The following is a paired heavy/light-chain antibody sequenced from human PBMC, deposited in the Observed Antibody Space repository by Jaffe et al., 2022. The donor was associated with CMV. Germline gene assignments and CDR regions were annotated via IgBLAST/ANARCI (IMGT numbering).Heavy chain of an antibody. D-gene: IGHD1-26*01. V-gene: IGHV1-18*01. CDR2: VAAYNGNT. CDR3: ARRWDTRYGMDV. Sequence: QAQLVQSGAEVKKPGASVKVSCKASGYTFTSYGISWVRQAPGQGLEWMGWVAAYNGNTKYAQKVQGRVTMTTDSSTSTAYMELRSLRSDDTAVYYCARRWDTRYGMDVWGQGTTVIVSS. J-gene: IGHJ6*02. CDR1: GYTFTSYG.
Light chain of an antibody. J-gene: IGLJ3*02. CDR1: SSNIGSNT. CDR3: AAWDDSLNGWA. Sequence: QSVLTQPPSVSGTPGQRVTISCSGSSSNIGSNTVSWYQQVPGTAPKLLIYSNSQRPSGVPDRFSGSKSGTSASLAISGLQSDDEGDYYCAAWDDSLNGWAFGGGTKLTVL. CDR2: SNS. V-gene: IGLV1-44*01.